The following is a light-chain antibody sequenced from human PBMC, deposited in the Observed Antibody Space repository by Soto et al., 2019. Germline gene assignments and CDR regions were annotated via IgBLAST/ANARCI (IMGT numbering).Light chain of an antibody. Sequence: QSALTQPASVSGSPGQSITLSCTGTSSDIGGYDYVSWYQRHPGKAPKLIIYDVNNRPSRVSNRFSGSKSGNTASLTISGLQAEDEADYYCTSYASGSSHVVFGGGTKPTVL. CDR1: SSDIGGYDY. CDR3: TSYASGSSHVV. J-gene: IGLJ2*01. CDR2: DVN. V-gene: IGLV2-14*01.